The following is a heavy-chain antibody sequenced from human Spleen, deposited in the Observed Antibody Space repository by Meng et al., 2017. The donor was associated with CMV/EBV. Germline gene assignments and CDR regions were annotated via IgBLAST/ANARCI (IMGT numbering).Heavy chain of an antibody. Sequence: GESLKISCAGSGFTFSTYAMSWVRQAPGKGLEWVSYITSSTTTTYYADSVRGRFTISRDNAKYSLFLQMNSLRPEDTGVYYCARIWSGYPDAFDIWGQGTMVTVSS. D-gene: IGHD3-3*01. CDR1: GFTFSTYA. CDR3: ARIWSGYPDAFDI. CDR2: ITSSTTTT. V-gene: IGHV3-48*04. J-gene: IGHJ3*02.